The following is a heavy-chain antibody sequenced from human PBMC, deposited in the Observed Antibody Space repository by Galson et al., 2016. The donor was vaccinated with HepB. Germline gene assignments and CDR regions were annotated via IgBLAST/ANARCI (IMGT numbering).Heavy chain of an antibody. J-gene: IGHJ4*02. CDR2: INTYTGNT. D-gene: IGHD3-10*01. V-gene: IGHV1-18*01. CDR3: ARDRAYGGLMFDS. CDR1: GYTLTSYG. Sequence: SVKVSCKASGYTLTSYGINWVRQAPGQGLEWMGRINTYTGNTNYPQKFQGRVTMTTDTSTSTAYMDLRSLRPDDTAVYYCARDRAYGGLMFDSWGQGTLVTVSS.